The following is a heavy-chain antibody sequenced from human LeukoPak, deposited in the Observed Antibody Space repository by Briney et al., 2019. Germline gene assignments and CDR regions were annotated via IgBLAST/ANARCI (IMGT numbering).Heavy chain of an antibody. Sequence: ASVKVSCKASGYTFTSYGISWVRQALGQGLEWMGRINPNSGGTTYAQKFQGRVTMTRDTSINTAYMELSRLRSDDTAVYYCARGYSYGYGYAFDIWGQGTMVTVS. D-gene: IGHD5-18*01. V-gene: IGHV1-2*06. CDR3: ARGYSYGYGYAFDI. CDR2: INPNSGGT. J-gene: IGHJ3*02. CDR1: GYTFTSYG.